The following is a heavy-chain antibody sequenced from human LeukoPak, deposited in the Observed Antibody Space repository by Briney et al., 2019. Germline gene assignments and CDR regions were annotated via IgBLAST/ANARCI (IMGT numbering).Heavy chain of an antibody. J-gene: IGHJ5*02. CDR2: IYYSGST. CDR3: ARRKAIAAAGTSGWFDP. CDR1: GGSISSYY. Sequence: PSETLSLTCTVSGGSISSYYWSWIRQPPGKGLEWIGYIYYSGSTNYNPSLKSRVTISVDTSKNQFSLKLSSVTAADTAVYYCARRKAIAAAGTSGWFDPWGQGTLVTVSS. D-gene: IGHD6-13*01. V-gene: IGHV4-59*08.